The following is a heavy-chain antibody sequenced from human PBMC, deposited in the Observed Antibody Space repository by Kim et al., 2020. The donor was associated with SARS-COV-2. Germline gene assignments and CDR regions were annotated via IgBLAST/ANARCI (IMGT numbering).Heavy chain of an antibody. Sequence: GGSLRLSCAASGFTFSSYGMHWVRQAPGKGLEWVAVTSYDGSNKYYADSVKGRFTISRDNSKNTLYLQMNSLRPEDTAVYYCAKEDTSGYSHYWYFDLWGRGTLVTVSS. V-gene: IGHV3-30*18. CDR3: AKEDTSGYSHYWYFDL. D-gene: IGHD3-22*01. J-gene: IGHJ2*01. CDR2: TSYDGSNK. CDR1: GFTFSSYG.